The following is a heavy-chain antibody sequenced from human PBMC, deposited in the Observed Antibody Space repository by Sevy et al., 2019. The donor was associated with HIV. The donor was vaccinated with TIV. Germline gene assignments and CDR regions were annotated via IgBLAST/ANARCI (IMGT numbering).Heavy chain of an antibody. CDR1: GFTFSSYD. CDR2: ISYDGSTK. Sequence: GGSLRLSCAASGFTFSSYDMHWVRQAPGRGLEWVAVISYDGSTKYYADSVKGRFTISMDNSKNTLFLQMISLRPEDTSVYYCARDQHDYGGNLRTGWFDPWGQGTLVTVSS. V-gene: IGHV3-30-3*01. D-gene: IGHD4-17*01. CDR3: ARDQHDYGGNLRTGWFDP. J-gene: IGHJ5*02.